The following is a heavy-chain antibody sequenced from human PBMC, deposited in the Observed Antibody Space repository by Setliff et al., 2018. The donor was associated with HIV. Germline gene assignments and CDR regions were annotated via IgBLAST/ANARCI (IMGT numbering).Heavy chain of an antibody. CDR2: ISKNNGGDT. Sequence: PGGSLRLSCAASGFTFSANAMHWVRQAPGKGLEYVSSISKNNGGDTYYADSVKGRFTISRDNSKNTLYLQMGSLRAEDTAVYYCATDTSGVTILAHWGQGALVTVSS. D-gene: IGHD3-3*01. J-gene: IGHJ4*02. CDR1: GFTFSANA. V-gene: IGHV3-64*02. CDR3: ATDTSGVTILAH.